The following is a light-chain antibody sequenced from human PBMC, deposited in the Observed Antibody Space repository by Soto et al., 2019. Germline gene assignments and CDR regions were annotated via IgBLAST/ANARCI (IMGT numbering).Light chain of an antibody. V-gene: IGKV3-20*01. CDR1: QSISSSY. CDR3: EQYGRSPYT. CDR2: GAS. J-gene: IGKJ2*01. Sequence: EIVLTQSPGTLSLSPGERATLSCRASQSISSSYLGWNQQKPGQAPRLLIYGASSRATGIPDRFSGSGSGTDFTLTISRLEPEDFAVYYCEQYGRSPYTFGQGTKLEIK.